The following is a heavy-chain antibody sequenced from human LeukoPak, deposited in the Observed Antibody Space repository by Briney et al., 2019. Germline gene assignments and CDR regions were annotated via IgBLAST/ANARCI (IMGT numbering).Heavy chain of an antibody. CDR2: IYYSGST. CDR1: GGSISSYY. J-gene: IGHJ4*02. D-gene: IGHD3-22*01. CDR3: TRDRYYYDSSGYYPFKY. Sequence: ASETLSLTCTASGGSISSYYWSWIRQPPGKGLEWIGYIYYSGSTNYNPSLKSRVTISVDTSKNQFSLKLSSVTAADTAVYYCTRDRYYYDSSGYYPFKYWGQGTLVTVSS. V-gene: IGHV4-59*12.